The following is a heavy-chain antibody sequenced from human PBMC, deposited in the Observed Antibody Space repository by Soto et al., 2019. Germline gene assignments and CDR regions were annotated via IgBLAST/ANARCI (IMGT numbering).Heavy chain of an antibody. CDR2: IKSKTDGGTT. CDR1: GFTFSNAW. J-gene: IGHJ6*02. CDR3: TTDHVLRFLEWGMDV. D-gene: IGHD3-3*01. Sequence: GGSLRLSCAASGFTFSNAWMNWVRQAPGKGLEWVGRIKSKTDGGTTDYAAPGKGRFTISRDDSKNTLYLQMNSLKTEDTAVYYCTTDHVLRFLEWGMDVWGQGTTVTVSS. V-gene: IGHV3-15*07.